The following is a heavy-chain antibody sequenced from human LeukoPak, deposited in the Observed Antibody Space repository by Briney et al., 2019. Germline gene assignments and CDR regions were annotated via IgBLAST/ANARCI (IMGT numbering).Heavy chain of an antibody. D-gene: IGHD3-10*01. CDR1: GGSISTYY. CDR3: ARGRGEGRGISMVRGVRAPSYNWFDP. Sequence: SETLSLTCTVSGGSISTYYWGWIRQPPGKGLEWIGSIYYSGSTYYNPSLKSRVTISVDTSKNQFSLKLSSVTAADTAVYYCARGRGEGRGISMVRGVRAPSYNWFDPWGHGTLVTVSS. J-gene: IGHJ5*02. V-gene: IGHV4-39*07. CDR2: IYYSGST.